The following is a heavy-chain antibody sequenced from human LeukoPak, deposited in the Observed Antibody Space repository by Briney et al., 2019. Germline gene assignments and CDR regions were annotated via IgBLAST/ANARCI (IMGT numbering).Heavy chain of an antibody. D-gene: IGHD6-19*01. CDR3: ARRAVAGTAVGDY. CDR1: GGTFSSYA. J-gene: IGHJ4*02. Sequence: GDSVTVSCKASGGTFSSYAISWVRQTPGQGLEWMGGIIPIFDTANYAQKFQGRVTITAGESTSTAYMELSSLRSEDTALYYCARRAVAGTAVGDYWGQGTLVTVSS. CDR2: IIPIFDTA. V-gene: IGHV1-69*01.